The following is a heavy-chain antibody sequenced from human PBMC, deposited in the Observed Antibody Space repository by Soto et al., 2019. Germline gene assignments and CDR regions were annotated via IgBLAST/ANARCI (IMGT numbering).Heavy chain of an antibody. V-gene: IGHV1-18*01. CDR2: ISVHNGNT. J-gene: IGHJ4*02. Sequence: ASVKVSCKASGVTFTNYAINWVRQAPGQGLEWMGWISVHNGNTKYAQKLQGRVTMTTDTSTSTAYMELRSLRSDDTAVYYCARDLSYGLCDYWGQGTLVTVSS. CDR1: GVTFTNYA. D-gene: IGHD5-18*01. CDR3: ARDLSYGLCDY.